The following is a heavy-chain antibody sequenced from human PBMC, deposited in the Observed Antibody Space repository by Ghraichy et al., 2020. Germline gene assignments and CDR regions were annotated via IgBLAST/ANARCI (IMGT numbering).Heavy chain of an antibody. V-gene: IGHV4-61*01. J-gene: IGHJ4*02. Sequence: SETLSLTCTVSGASVSTGSYYWSWIRQPPGKGLEWIGYIYYTGSTDYNPSLKSPVAISLDTSKNQFSLNLGSVTAADTAVYYCAGGYVRYCPNTSCHREYYFDYWGQGTLVAVSS. D-gene: IGHD2-2*01. CDR2: IYYTGST. CDR3: AGGYVRYCPNTSCHREYYFDY. CDR1: GASVSTGSYY.